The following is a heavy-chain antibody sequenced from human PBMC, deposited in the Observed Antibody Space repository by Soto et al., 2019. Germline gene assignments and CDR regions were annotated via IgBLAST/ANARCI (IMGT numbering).Heavy chain of an antibody. CDR1: GGTFSSYT. CDR3: ARDKRVVVAAYDYYYYYMDV. V-gene: IGHV1-69*04. CDR2: IIPILGIA. Sequence: SVKVSCKASGGTFSSYTISWVRQAPGQGLEWMGRIIPILGIANYAQKFQGRVTITADKSTSTAYMELSSLRSEDTAVYYCARDKRVVVAAYDYYYYYMDVWGKGTTVTVSS. J-gene: IGHJ6*03. D-gene: IGHD2-15*01.